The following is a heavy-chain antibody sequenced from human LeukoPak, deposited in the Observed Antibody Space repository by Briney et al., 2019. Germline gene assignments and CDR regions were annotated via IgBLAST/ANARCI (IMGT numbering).Heavy chain of an antibody. CDR3: ARDLGAVAGRARSYYYYYMDV. CDR1: GFTFSDYY. Sequence: GGSLRLSCAASGFTFSDYYMSWIRPAPGKGPEWVSYIRSSCSTIYYADSVKGRFTISRDNAKNSLYLQMNSLRAEDTAVYYCARDLGAVAGRARSYYYYYMDVWGKGTTVTVSS. CDR2: IRSSCSTI. V-gene: IGHV3-11*04. D-gene: IGHD6-19*01. J-gene: IGHJ6*03.